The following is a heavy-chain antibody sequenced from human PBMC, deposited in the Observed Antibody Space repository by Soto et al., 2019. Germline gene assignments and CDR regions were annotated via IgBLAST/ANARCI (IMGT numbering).Heavy chain of an antibody. V-gene: IGHV4-59*01. CDR3: ARNGDSSGYYDFDY. CDR1: GGSISSYY. CDR2: IYYSGST. J-gene: IGHJ4*02. Sequence: QVQLQESGPGLVKPSETLSLTCTVSGGSISSYYWSWIRQPPGKGLEWIGYIYYSGSTNYNPSLKSRVTISVDTSKNQFSLKLSSVTAADTALYYCARNGDSSGYYDFDYWGQGTLVTVSS. D-gene: IGHD3-22*01.